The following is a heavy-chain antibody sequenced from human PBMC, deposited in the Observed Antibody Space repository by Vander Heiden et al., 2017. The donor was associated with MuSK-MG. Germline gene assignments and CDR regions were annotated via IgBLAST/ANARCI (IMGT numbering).Heavy chain of an antibody. J-gene: IGHJ4*02. CDR1: GGTFSSYA. CDR3: ARASQYYDILTGDYPDVYVGFDY. D-gene: IGHD3-9*01. CDR2: IIPIFGTA. Sequence: QVQLVQSGAEVKKPGSSVKVSCKAPGGTFSSYAISWVRQAPGQGLEWMGGIIPIFGTANYAQKFQGRVTMTADESTSTAYMELSSLRSEDTAVYYCARASQYYDILTGDYPDVYVGFDYWGQGTLVTVSS. V-gene: IGHV1-69*01.